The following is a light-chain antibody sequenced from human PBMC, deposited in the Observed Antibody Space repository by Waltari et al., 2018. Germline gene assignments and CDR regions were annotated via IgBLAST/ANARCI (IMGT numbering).Light chain of an antibody. J-gene: IGLJ2*01. CDR3: NSFTSSNTVI. CDR2: SVR. CDR1: SSDIGRYNY. V-gene: IGLV2-14*03. Sequence: QSALTQPASVSGSPGQSITISCTGTSSDIGRYNYVSWFQQHPGKAPKLLIYSVRKRPSGVSNRFSGSKADYTASLTISGLQAEDEAVYFCNSFTSSNTVIFGGGTKLTV.